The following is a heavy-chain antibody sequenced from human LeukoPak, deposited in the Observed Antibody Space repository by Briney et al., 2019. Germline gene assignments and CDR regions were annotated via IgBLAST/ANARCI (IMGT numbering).Heavy chain of an antibody. Sequence: GASVKVSCKASGYTFTSYGISWVRQAPGQGLEWMGWISAYNGNTNYAQKLQGRVTMTTDTSTSTAYMELRSLRSDDTAAYYCARDDYYYDSSGPSPRGFDYWGQGTLVTVSS. V-gene: IGHV1-18*01. D-gene: IGHD3-22*01. CDR2: ISAYNGNT. J-gene: IGHJ4*02. CDR3: ARDDYYYDSSGPSPRGFDY. CDR1: GYTFTSYG.